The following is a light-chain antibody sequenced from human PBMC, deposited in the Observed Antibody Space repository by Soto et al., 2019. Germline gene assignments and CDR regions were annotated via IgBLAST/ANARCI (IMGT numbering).Light chain of an antibody. V-gene: IGKV1-33*01. CDR1: QDISVF. Sequence: DIQLTQSPSSLSASVGETVTVTCQASQDISVFLNWYQAKPGKAPTLLIYDASNLKTGVPSRFSGSGSGTDFTLTISSLQPEDFATYYCLQDYNYPLTFGGGTKVEIK. CDR2: DAS. CDR3: LQDYNYPLT. J-gene: IGKJ4*01.